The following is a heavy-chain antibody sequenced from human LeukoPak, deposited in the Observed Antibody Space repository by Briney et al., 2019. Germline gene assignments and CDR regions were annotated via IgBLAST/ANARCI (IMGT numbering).Heavy chain of an antibody. J-gene: IGHJ4*02. CDR2: ISYDGSNK. Sequence: GRSLRLSCAASGFTFSSYAMHWVRQAPVKGLEWVAVISYDGSNKYYADSVKGRFTISRDNSKNTLYLQMNSLRAEDTAVYYCPPAGGYDYIFDYWGQGTLVTVSS. CDR3: PPAGGYDYIFDY. CDR1: GFTFSSYA. V-gene: IGHV3-30-3*01. D-gene: IGHD5-12*01.